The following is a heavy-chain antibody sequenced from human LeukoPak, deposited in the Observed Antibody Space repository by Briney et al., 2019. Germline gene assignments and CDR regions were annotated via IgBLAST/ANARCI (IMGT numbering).Heavy chain of an antibody. D-gene: IGHD1-26*01. V-gene: IGHV3-21*01. J-gene: IGHJ4*02. CDR3: ARDVGATNFDY. CDR2: ISSSSSYI. Sequence: PGGSLRLSCAASGFTFSSYSMNWVRQAPGKGLEWVSSISSSSSYIYYADSVQGRFTISRDNAKNSLYLQMYSLRAEDTAVYYCARDVGATNFDYWGQGTLVTVSS. CDR1: GFTFSSYS.